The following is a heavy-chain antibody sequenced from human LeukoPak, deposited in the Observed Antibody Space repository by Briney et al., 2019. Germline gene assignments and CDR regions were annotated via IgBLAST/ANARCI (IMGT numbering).Heavy chain of an antibody. V-gene: IGHV1-24*01. J-gene: IGHJ4*02. Sequence: ASVKVSCKVSGYTLTELSMHWVRQAPGKGLEWVGGFDPEDGETIYAQKFQGRVTMTEDTSTDTAYMELSSLRSEDTAVYYCATGIAAAGTWGTVAFFDYWGQGTLVTVSS. CDR3: ATGIAAAGTWGTVAFFDY. CDR1: GYTLTELS. CDR2: FDPEDGET. D-gene: IGHD6-13*01.